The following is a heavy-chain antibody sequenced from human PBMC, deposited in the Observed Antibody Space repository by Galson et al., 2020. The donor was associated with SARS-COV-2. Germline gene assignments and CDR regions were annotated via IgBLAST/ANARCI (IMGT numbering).Heavy chain of an antibody. V-gene: IGHV4-30-4*01. D-gene: IGHD3-10*01. CDR3: AGRRTLLWFGELFNPGEVYYYYGMDV. Sequence: ETSETLSLTCTVSGGSISSGDYYWSWIRQPPGKGLEWIGYIYYSGSTYYNPSLKSRVTISVDTSKNQFSLKLSSVTAADTAVYYCAGRRTLLWFGELFNPGEVYYYYGMDVWGQGTTVTVSS. CDR1: GGSISSGDYY. CDR2: IYYSGST. J-gene: IGHJ6*02.